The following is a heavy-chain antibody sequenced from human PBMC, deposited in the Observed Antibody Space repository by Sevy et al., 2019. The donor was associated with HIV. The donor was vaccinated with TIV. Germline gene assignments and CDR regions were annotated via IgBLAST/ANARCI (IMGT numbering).Heavy chain of an antibody. J-gene: IGHJ4*02. CDR3: VKVKWGVGATGGDFDS. Sequence: GGSLRLSCVASGLTFYSYAMSWVRQAPGKGLEWVSGVSGSGASTFYADSVKGRFTISSDNSKNTLHLQMNSLRAEDTAVYYCVKVKWGVGATGGDFDSWGQGALVTVSS. D-gene: IGHD1-26*01. CDR1: GLTFYSYA. CDR2: VSGSGAST. V-gene: IGHV3-23*01.